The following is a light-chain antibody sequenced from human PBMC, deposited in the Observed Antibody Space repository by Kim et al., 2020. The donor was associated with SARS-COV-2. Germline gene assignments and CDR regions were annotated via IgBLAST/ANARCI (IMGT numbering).Light chain of an antibody. V-gene: IGLV3-1*01. CDR1: KLGDKY. Sequence: VSPGQTASITCSGDKLGDKYACWYQQKPGQSPVLVIYQDSKRPSGIPERFSGSNSGNTATLTISGTQAMDEADYYCQAWDSSTGVFGGGTQLTVL. CDR3: QAWDSSTGV. J-gene: IGLJ3*02. CDR2: QDS.